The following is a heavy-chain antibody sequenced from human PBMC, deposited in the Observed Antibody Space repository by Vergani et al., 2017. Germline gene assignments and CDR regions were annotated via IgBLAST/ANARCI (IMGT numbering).Heavy chain of an antibody. D-gene: IGHD5-24*01. V-gene: IGHV3-30-3*01. CDR1: GFTFSSYA. CDR3: AKDYREKMATNNWFDP. Sequence: QVQLVESGGGVVQPGRSLRLSCAASGFTFSSYAMHWVRQAPGKGLEWVAVISYDGSNKYYADSVKGRFTISRDNSKNTLYLQMNSLRAEDTAVYYCAKDYREKMATNNWFDPWGQGTLVTVSS. CDR2: ISYDGSNK. J-gene: IGHJ5*02.